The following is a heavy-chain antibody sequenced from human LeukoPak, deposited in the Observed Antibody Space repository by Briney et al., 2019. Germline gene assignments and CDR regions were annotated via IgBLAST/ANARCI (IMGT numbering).Heavy chain of an antibody. D-gene: IGHD3-3*02. J-gene: IGHJ6*02. V-gene: IGHV4-34*01. Sequence: SETLSLTCAVYGGSFSGYYWTWIRQSPGKGLEWIGSIYYSGSTYYNPSLKSRVTISVDTSKNQFSLKLSSVTAADTAVYYCARHFAGPGTYTPYYGMDVWGQGTTVTVS. CDR2: IYYSGST. CDR3: ARHFAGPGTYTPYYGMDV. CDR1: GGSFSGYY.